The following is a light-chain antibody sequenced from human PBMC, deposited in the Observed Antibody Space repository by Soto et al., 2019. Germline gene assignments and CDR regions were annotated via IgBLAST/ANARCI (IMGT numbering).Light chain of an antibody. CDR3: QSYDSSLSVI. V-gene: IGLV1-40*01. J-gene: IGLJ2*01. CDR1: SSNIGAGYD. Sequence: QSVLTQPPSVSGAPGQRVTISCTGSSSNIGAGYDVHWYQQLPGTAPKLLIYGNSNRPSGVPDRFSGSKSGTSASLAITGLQAEEEADYYCQSYDSSLSVIFGGGTKLTVL. CDR2: GNS.